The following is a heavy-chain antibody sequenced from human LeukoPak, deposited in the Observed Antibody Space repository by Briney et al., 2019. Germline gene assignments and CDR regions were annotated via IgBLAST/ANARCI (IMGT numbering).Heavy chain of an antibody. CDR3: ARDCGSSGCDF. CDR2: IFTNGDTT. D-gene: IGHD6-19*01. J-gene: IGHJ4*02. V-gene: IGHV3-64*04. Sequence: PGGSLRLSCSASGFTFSIYPMHWVRQAPGKGLEYVSTIFTNGDTTSYAASVKGRFTTSRDNAKNTLYLQMNSLRAEDTAVYFCARDCGSSGCDFWGQGTLVTVSS. CDR1: GFTFSIYP.